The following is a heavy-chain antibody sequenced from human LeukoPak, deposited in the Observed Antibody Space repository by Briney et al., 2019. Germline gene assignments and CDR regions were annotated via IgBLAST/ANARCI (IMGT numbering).Heavy chain of an antibody. CDR3: ARLNPYRGYLYYFDY. CDR1: GGSISSSSYY. Sequence: PSQTLSLTCTVSGGSISSSSYYWGWIRQPPGKGLEWIGSIYYSGSTYYNPSLKSRVTISVDTSKNQFSLKLSSVTAADTAVYYCARLNPYRGYLYYFDYWGQGTLVTVSS. V-gene: IGHV4-39*01. D-gene: IGHD6-25*01. J-gene: IGHJ4*02. CDR2: IYYSGST.